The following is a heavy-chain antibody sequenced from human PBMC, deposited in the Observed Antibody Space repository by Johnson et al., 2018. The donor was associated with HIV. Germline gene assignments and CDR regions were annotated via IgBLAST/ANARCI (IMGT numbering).Heavy chain of an antibody. CDR2: ISSNGGST. CDR3: AREGGGVNAFEI. J-gene: IGHJ3*02. V-gene: IGHV3-64*01. D-gene: IGHD3-16*01. CDR1: GFTFSHNA. Sequence: VQLVESGGGLVQPGGSLRLSCAASGFTFSHNAMHWVRQGPGKGLEYVSAISSNGGSTYYANSVKGRFTISRDNSKNTLYLQMGSLRAEDMAVYYCAREGGGVNAFEIWGQGTKGTVSS.